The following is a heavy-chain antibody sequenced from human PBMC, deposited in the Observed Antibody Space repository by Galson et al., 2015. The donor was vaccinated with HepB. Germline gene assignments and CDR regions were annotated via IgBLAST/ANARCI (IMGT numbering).Heavy chain of an antibody. CDR3: ARPNSDYYGGFDP. CDR1: GFRFTNYW. CDR2: IDPSDSYI. J-gene: IGHJ5*02. Sequence: QSGAEVKKPGESLRISCQGSGFRFTNYWITWVRQIPGKGLEWMGRIDPSDSYINYSPSFEGHVSISVDKSIDTAYLHWDSLKTSDTAIYYCARPNSDYYGGFDPWGQGTLVTVSS. D-gene: IGHD4-11*01. V-gene: IGHV5-10-1*01.